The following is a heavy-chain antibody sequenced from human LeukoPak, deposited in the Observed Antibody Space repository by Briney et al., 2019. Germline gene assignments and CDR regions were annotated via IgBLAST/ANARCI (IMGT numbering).Heavy chain of an antibody. CDR1: GGSISSSSNY. CDR3: ARASFNVVFGNWFDP. V-gene: IGHV4-39*01. J-gene: IGHJ5*02. D-gene: IGHD2-8*01. CDR2: VYYSGST. Sequence: PSETLSLTCTVSGGSISSSSNYWGWIRQAPGKGLEWIGKVYYSGSTFYNPSLKSRVTISVDTSKNQFSLKLRSVTAADTAIYYCARASFNVVFGNWFDPWGQGTLVTVSS.